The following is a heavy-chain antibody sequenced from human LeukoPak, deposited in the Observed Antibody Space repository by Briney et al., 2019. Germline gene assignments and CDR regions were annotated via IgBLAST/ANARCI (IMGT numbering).Heavy chain of an antibody. D-gene: IGHD2-8*01. CDR1: GFTFSSYA. V-gene: IGHV3-23*01. J-gene: IGHJ4*02. CDR2: ISGSGGST. Sequence: PGGSLRLSCAASGFTFSSYAMSSVRQAPGKGLEWVSAISGSGGSTYYADSVKGRFTISRDNSKNTLYLQMNSLRAEDTAVYYCAKANIVLMVPFDYCGQGTLVTVSS. CDR3: AKANIVLMVPFDY.